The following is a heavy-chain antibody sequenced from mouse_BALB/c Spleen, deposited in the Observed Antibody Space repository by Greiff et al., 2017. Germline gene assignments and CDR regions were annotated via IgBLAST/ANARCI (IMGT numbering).Heavy chain of an antibody. Sequence: VQLVESGPQLVRPGASVKISFKASGYSFTSYWMHWVKQRPGQGLEWIGMIDPSDSETRLNQKFKDKATLTVDKSSSTAYMQLSSPTSEDSAVYYCARHHYYGYAMDYWGQGTSVTVSS. D-gene: IGHD1-2*01. V-gene: IGHV1S126*01. J-gene: IGHJ4*01. CDR1: GYSFTSYW. CDR3: ARHHYYGYAMDY. CDR2: IDPSDSET.